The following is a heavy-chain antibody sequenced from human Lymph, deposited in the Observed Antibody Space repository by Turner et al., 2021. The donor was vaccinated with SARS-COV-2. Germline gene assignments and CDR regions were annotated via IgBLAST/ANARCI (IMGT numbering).Heavy chain of an antibody. D-gene: IGHD1-20*01. CDR2: IIPMHDIA. CDR3: ARDVTEPLGY. V-gene: IGHV1-69*10. J-gene: IGHJ4*02. Sequence: QDQLVQSGAEVKKPGSSVKVSCKASGGTFSSYAISWVRQAPGQGLEWMGGIIPMHDIANYAQKFQGRVTITADKSTSTAYMELSSLRSEDTAVYYCARDVTEPLGYWGQGTLVTVSS. CDR1: GGTFSSYA.